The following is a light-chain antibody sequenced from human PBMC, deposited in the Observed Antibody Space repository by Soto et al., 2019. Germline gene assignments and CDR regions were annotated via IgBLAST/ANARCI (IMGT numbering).Light chain of an antibody. CDR3: QQRSNWTIN. CDR1: QSVSSY. Sequence: EIVLTQSPATLSLSPGERATLACRASQSVSSYLAWYQQKPGQAPGLLIYDAYNMATGIPARFSGSGSGTDFSLTISSLEPEDFAVYYCQQRSNWTINFGQGTRLDIK. CDR2: DAY. J-gene: IGKJ5*01. V-gene: IGKV3-11*01.